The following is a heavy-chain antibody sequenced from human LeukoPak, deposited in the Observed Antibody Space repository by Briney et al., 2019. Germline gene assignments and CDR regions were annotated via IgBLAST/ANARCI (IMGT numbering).Heavy chain of an antibody. V-gene: IGHV4-39*01. Sequence: SETLSLTCTVSGGSISSSNYYWGWIRQPPGKGLEWIGSIYYSGSTYYNPSLKSRVTVSVDTSKNQFSLKLSSVTAAETAVYFCARRYLGYCSGDSCPLNYYGMDVWGQGTTVTVSS. D-gene: IGHD2-15*01. CDR1: GGSISSSNYY. CDR3: ARRYLGYCSGDSCPLNYYGMDV. CDR2: IYYSGST. J-gene: IGHJ6*02.